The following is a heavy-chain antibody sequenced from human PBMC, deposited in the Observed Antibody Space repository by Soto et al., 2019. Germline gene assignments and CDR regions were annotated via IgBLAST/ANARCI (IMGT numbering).Heavy chain of an antibody. CDR2: LYSGGTT. J-gene: IGHJ5*02. D-gene: IGHD2-15*01. CDR1: GFIVSNNY. Sequence: AGGSLRLSCAASGFIVSNNYMSWVRQAPGKGLEWVSILYSGGTTYYADSVKGRFTFSRDNSENTVFLQMNNLRVEDTAVYYCVRDRGGSYWLDPWRQGTLVTVSS. V-gene: IGHV3-53*01. CDR3: VRDRGGSYWLDP.